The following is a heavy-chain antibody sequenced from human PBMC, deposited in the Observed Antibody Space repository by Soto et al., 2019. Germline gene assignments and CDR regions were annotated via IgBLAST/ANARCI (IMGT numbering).Heavy chain of an antibody. CDR1: GYTFTSYD. Sequence: GASVKVSCKASGYTFTSYDINWVRQATGQGLEWMGWMNPNSGNTGYAQKFQGRVTMTRNTSISTAYMELSSLRSEDTAVYYCARRWTYGSGRYYYYMDVWGKGTTVTVSS. CDR3: ARRWTYGSGRYYYYMDV. J-gene: IGHJ6*03. V-gene: IGHV1-8*01. D-gene: IGHD3-10*01. CDR2: MNPNSGNT.